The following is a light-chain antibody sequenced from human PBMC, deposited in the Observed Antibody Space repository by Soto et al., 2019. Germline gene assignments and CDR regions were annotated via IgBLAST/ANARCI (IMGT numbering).Light chain of an antibody. V-gene: IGKV1-5*01. CDR1: QSISSW. CDR3: QQYNSYWT. CDR2: DAS. J-gene: IGKJ1*01. Sequence: DIQMTQYPSTLSASVGDRVTITCRASQSISSWLAWYKQKPGKAPKLLIYDASSLESGVPSRLSGSGSGTEFTLTISSLKPDDFATYYCQQYNSYWTFGHGTKVDI.